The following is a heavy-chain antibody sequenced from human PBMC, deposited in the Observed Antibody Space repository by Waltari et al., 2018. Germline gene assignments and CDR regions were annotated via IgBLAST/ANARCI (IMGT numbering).Heavy chain of an antibody. D-gene: IGHD3-3*01. J-gene: IGHJ5*02. CDR3: AREYDVYPDT. CDR2: IRYDGTNQ. CDR1: GFPFSRHG. V-gene: IGHV3-33*01. Sequence: QVRLVESVVGFVQLGGSLRPSCAASGFPFSRHGFHWVRQAPGKGLEWVAVIRYDGTNQYYADFVKGRFTISRDDSKNTLYLQMTSLRAEDTALYYCAREYDVYPDTWGQGTLVTVSS.